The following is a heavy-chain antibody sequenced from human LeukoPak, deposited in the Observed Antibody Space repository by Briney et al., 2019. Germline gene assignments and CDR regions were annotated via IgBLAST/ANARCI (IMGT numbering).Heavy chain of an antibody. CDR3: ARVQVDSPELDY. CDR2: IIPIFGTA. Sequence: SVKVSCKASGGTFSSYAISWVRQAPGQGLEWMGGIIPIFGTANYAQKFQGRVTITADKSTSTAYMELSSLRSEDTAVYYCARVQVDSPELDYWGQGILVTVSS. D-gene: IGHD3-10*01. CDR1: GGTFSSYA. J-gene: IGHJ4*02. V-gene: IGHV1-69*06.